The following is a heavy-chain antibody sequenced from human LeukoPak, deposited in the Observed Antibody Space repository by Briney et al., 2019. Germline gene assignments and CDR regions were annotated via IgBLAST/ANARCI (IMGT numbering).Heavy chain of an antibody. D-gene: IGHD3-10*01. J-gene: IGHJ4*02. Sequence: GPSVKVSCKASGYTFTGYYMHWVRQAPGQGLEWMGWINPNSGGTNYAQKFQGRVTMTRDTSISTAYMELSRLRSDDTAVYYCARLRYGSGSYLFDYWGQGTLVTVSS. CDR1: GYTFTGYY. CDR2: INPNSGGT. V-gene: IGHV1-2*02. CDR3: ARLRYGSGSYLFDY.